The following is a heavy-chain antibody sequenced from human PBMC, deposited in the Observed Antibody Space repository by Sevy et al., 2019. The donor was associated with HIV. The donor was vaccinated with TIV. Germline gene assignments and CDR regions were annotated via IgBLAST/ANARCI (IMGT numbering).Heavy chain of an antibody. V-gene: IGHV4-39*01. CDR2: RFYSGGA. CDR1: GGSISSSRHY. J-gene: IGHJ5*02. CDR3: ARHPLGNWFDL. Sequence: SETLSLTCTGSGGSISSSRHYWGGIRQSPGKRLEWIRSRFYSGGAYYNPSLQSRVTVSVDTSNNQFSLNVNSVTAAETAVYYCARHPLGNWFDLWGQGILVTVSS. D-gene: IGHD3-16*01.